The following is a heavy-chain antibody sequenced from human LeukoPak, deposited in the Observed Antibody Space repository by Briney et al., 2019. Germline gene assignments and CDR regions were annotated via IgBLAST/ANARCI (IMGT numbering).Heavy chain of an antibody. V-gene: IGHV5-51*01. CDR2: IYPGDSDT. Sequence: GESLKISRKGSGYSFTSYWIGWVRQMPGKGLEWMGIIYPGDSDTRYSPSFQGQVTISADKSISTAYLQWSSLKASDTAMYYCATSRVYCSGGSCLDAFDIWGQGTMVTVSS. CDR3: ATSRVYCSGGSCLDAFDI. CDR1: GYSFTSYW. D-gene: IGHD2-15*01. J-gene: IGHJ3*02.